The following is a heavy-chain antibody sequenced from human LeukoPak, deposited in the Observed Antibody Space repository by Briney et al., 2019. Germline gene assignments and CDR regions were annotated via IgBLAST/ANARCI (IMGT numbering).Heavy chain of an antibody. Sequence: PGRSLRLSCAASGFTFSSYGMHWVRQAPGKGLEWVAVISYDGSNKYYADSVKGRFTISRDNSKNTLYLQMDSLRAEDTAVYYCAKLPIFGELLSGFDYWGQGTLVTVSS. CDR2: ISYDGSNK. J-gene: IGHJ4*02. V-gene: IGHV3-30*18. CDR1: GFTFSSYG. D-gene: IGHD3-10*01. CDR3: AKLPIFGELLSGFDY.